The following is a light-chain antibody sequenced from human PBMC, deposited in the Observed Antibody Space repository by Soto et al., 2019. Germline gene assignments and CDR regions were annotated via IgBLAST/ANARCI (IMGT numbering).Light chain of an antibody. J-gene: IGLJ1*01. V-gene: IGLV2-8*01. CDR3: SSYAGSNNLV. CDR1: SSDVGGYNY. CDR2: EVS. Sequence: QSVLTQPPSASGSPGQSATISCTGTSSDVGGYNYVSWYQQQPGKAPKLMIYEVSKRPSGVPDRFSGSKSGNTASLTVSGLQAEDEADYYCSSYAGSNNLVFGTGTKVTVL.